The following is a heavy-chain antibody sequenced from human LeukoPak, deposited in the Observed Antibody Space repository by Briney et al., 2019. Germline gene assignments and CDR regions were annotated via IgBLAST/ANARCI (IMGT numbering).Heavy chain of an antibody. J-gene: IGHJ4*02. CDR3: VVTTRSYPFDY. Sequence: PGGSLRLSCAASGFTFSSNWMCWVRQDPGKGLEWVANINQDGGVKNYVDSVKGRFTISRDNAKNSLYLQMNSLGAEDTAVYYCVVTTRSYPFDYWGQGTLVTVSS. CDR2: INQDGGVK. V-gene: IGHV3-7*01. D-gene: IGHD4-23*01. CDR1: GFTFSSNW.